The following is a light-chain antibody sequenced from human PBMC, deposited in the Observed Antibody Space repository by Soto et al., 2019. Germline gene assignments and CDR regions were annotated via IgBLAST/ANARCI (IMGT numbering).Light chain of an antibody. CDR1: SSDVGGYNY. Sequence: QSALTQPRSVSGSPGQSVTISCTGTSSDVGGYNYVSWYQQYPGKVPKVMIYDVSKRPSGVPDRFSGSMSGNTASLTISGLQAEDEADYYCCSCADSYTLVFGGGTKLTVL. CDR2: DVS. J-gene: IGLJ3*02. CDR3: CSCADSYTLV. V-gene: IGLV2-11*01.